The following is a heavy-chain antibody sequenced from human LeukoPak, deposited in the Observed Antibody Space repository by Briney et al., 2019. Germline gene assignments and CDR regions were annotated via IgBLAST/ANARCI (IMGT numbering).Heavy chain of an antibody. V-gene: IGHV1-69*05. D-gene: IGHD3-22*01. J-gene: IGHJ4*02. CDR1: GGTFSSYA. Sequence: SVKVSCKASGGTFSSYAISWVRQAPGQGLEWMGGIIPIFGTANYAQKFQGRVTITTDESTSTAYMELSSLRSEDTAVYYCARESSYYYDSSGYPAHWGQGTLSPSPQ. CDR3: ARESSYYYDSSGYPAH. CDR2: IIPIFGTA.